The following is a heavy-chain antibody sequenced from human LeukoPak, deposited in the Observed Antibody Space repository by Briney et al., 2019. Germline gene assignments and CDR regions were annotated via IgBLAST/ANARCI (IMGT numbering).Heavy chain of an antibody. J-gene: IGHJ4*02. CDR1: RYTFTSYC. D-gene: IGHD6-6*01. Sequence: ASVKVSCKASRYTFTSYCISWVRQVPGQGLEWMGWISAYNGNTNYAQKLQGRVTMTTDTSTSTAYMELRSLRSDDTAVYYCAASSIAALSSDYWGQGTLVTVSS. CDR3: AASSIAALSSDY. CDR2: ISAYNGNT. V-gene: IGHV1-18*01.